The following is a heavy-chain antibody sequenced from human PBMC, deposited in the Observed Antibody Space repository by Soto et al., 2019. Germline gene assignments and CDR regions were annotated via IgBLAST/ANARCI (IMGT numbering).Heavy chain of an antibody. CDR1: GGTFSSYT. CDR2: IIPILGIA. V-gene: IGHV1-69*02. D-gene: IGHD3-9*01. J-gene: IGHJ2*01. CDR3: ARGPYYDILTGYFPPNWYFDL. Sequence: QVQLVQSGAEVKKPGSSVKVSCKASGGTFSSYTISWVRQAPGQGLEWMGRIIPILGIANYAQKFQGRVTITADKSTNTAYMELSNLRSEDTAVYYCARGPYYDILTGYFPPNWYFDLWGRGTLVTVSS.